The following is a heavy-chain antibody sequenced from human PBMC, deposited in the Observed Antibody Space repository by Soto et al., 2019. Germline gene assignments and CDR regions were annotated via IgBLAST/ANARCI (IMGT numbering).Heavy chain of an antibody. Sequence: QVQLQQWGAGLLKPSETLSLTCAVYGGSFSGYYWSWIRQPPGKGLEWIGEINHSGSTNYNPSLKSRVTLSVDTSMNQFALKLSSVSAADTAVYYCARGAPTYYDYIWGSYRYTFDYWGQGTLVTVSS. V-gene: IGHV4-34*01. CDR3: ARGAPTYYDYIWGSYRYTFDY. D-gene: IGHD3-16*02. J-gene: IGHJ4*02. CDR1: GGSFSGYY. CDR2: INHSGST.